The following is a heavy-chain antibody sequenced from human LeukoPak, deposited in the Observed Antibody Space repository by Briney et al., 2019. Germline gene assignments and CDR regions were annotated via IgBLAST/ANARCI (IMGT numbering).Heavy chain of an antibody. CDR1: RFTFSNSW. D-gene: IGHD3/OR15-3a*01. Sequence: GGSLRLSCVVSRFTFSNSWVTWVRQAPGKGLEWVATIKPDGSDKYYVDSVKGRFTISRDNAKNSLYLQMNSLRIEDTAVYYCAREDWYHLDYWGQGTLVIVSS. V-gene: IGHV3-7*03. J-gene: IGHJ4*02. CDR3: AREDWYHLDY. CDR2: IKPDGSDK.